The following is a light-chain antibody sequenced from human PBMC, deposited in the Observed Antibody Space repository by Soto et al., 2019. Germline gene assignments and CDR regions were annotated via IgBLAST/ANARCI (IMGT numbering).Light chain of an antibody. V-gene: IGKV2-28*01. CDR1: QGLLHSNGYNY. CDR2: LGS. CDR3: MPALQTPRT. J-gene: IGKJ2*01. Sequence: DIVMXQSPLSXPVXXXEXASISCRSSQGLLHSNGYNYLDWYLQKPGQSPQLLIYLGSNRASGVPDRFSGSGSGTDCTLNISRVEAEDVGVSYCMPALQTPRTFGQGTKLKIK.